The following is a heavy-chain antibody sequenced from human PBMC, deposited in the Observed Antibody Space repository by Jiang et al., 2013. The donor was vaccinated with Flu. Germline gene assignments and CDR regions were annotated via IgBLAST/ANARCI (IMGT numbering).Heavy chain of an antibody. CDR3: ARRFGESPNWFDP. CDR2: IYHSGNT. V-gene: IGHV4-61*08. J-gene: IGHJ5*02. D-gene: IGHD3-10*01. CDR1: GGSVSSGDFY. Sequence: LLKPSETLSLTCTVSGGSVSSGDFYWSWIRQPPGKGLEWIGYIYHSGNTNYNPSLKSRVTISLDTSKNWFSLRLRSVTAADTAVYYCARRFGESPNWFDPWGQGTLVTVSS.